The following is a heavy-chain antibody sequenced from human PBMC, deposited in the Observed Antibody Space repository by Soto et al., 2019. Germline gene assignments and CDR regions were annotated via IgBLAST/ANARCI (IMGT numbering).Heavy chain of an antibody. J-gene: IGHJ4*02. CDR3: ARAPVVVQGSEHDY. D-gene: IGHD2-15*01. V-gene: IGHV3-74*01. CDR2: INSDGSDT. CDR1: GFTFSGYW. Sequence: EVELVESGGDLVQPGGSLRLSCAASGFTFSGYWMHWVRQAPGKGLVWVSRINSDGSDTAYADSVKGRFTISRDNAKNTLYLEMNSLRVEDTAVYYCARAPVVVQGSEHDYWGQGTQVTVSS.